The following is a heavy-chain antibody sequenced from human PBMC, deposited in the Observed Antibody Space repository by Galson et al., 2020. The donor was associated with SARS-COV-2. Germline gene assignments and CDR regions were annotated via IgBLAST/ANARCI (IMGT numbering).Heavy chain of an antibody. CDR1: GFTFDDYA. CDR3: AKDAQYPVGASPIFDY. CDR2: ISWNSGSI. D-gene: IGHD1-26*01. V-gene: IGHV3-9*01. J-gene: IGHJ4*02. Sequence: TGGSLRLSCAASGFTFDDYAMHWVRQAPGKGLEWVSGISWNSGSIGYADSVKGRFTISRDNAKNSLYLQMNSLRAEDTALYYCAKDAQYPVGASPIFDYWGQGTLVTVSS.